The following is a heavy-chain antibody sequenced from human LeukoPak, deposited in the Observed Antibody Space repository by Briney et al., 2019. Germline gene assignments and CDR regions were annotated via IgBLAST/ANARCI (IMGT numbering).Heavy chain of an antibody. CDR1: RYTFTSYD. Sequence: ASVKVSCKASRYTFTSYDINWVRQATGQGLEWMGWMNPNSGNTGYAQKFQDRVTMTRDTSISTAYMELSRLRSDDTAVYYCARAGGSVGYCSSTSCYPWYYFDYWGQGTLVTVSS. J-gene: IGHJ4*02. CDR2: MNPNSGNT. D-gene: IGHD2-2*01. CDR3: ARAGGSVGYCSSTSCYPWYYFDY. V-gene: IGHV1-8*01.